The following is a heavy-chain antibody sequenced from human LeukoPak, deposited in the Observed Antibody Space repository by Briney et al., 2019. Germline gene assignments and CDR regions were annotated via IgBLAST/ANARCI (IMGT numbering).Heavy chain of an antibody. V-gene: IGHV1-2*02. Sequence: ASVKVSWKASGYTFTDYYMHWVRQAPGQRLEWMGCIIPNSGGTHYAQKFQGRVTMTRDTSIRPANIELSRLRCDNTAVYDIERCLPRVMIVVVPRDRYSFDYWGQGTLVTVSS. CDR2: IIPNSGGT. CDR3: ERCLPRVMIVVVPRDRYSFDY. CDR1: GYTFTDYY. D-gene: IGHD3-22*01. J-gene: IGHJ4*02.